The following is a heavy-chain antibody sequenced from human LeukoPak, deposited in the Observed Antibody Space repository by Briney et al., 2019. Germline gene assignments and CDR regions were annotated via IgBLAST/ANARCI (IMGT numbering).Heavy chain of an antibody. Sequence: SGGSLRLSCAASGFTFDDYAMHWVRQAPGKSLEWVSGISWNSGSIGYADSVKGRFTISRDNAKNSLYLQMSSLRAEDTAVYYCAREIRETVVTRHYYYGIDVWGQGTTVTVSS. D-gene: IGHD2-15*01. CDR1: GFTFDDYA. CDR2: ISWNSGSI. V-gene: IGHV3-9*01. J-gene: IGHJ6*02. CDR3: AREIRETVVTRHYYYGIDV.